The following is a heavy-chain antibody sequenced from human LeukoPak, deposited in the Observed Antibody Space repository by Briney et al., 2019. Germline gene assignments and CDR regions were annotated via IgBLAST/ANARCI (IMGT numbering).Heavy chain of an antibody. D-gene: IGHD4-17*01. V-gene: IGHV3-33*01. CDR2: IWYDGSNK. CDR3: ARSRLRAYFDY. CDR1: GFTFSSYG. J-gene: IGHJ4*02. Sequence: PGGSLRLSCAASGFTFSSYGMHWVRQAPGKGLEWVAVIWYDGSNKYYADSVKGRFTISRDNSKNTLYLQMNSLRVEDTAVYYCARSRLRAYFDYWGQGTLVTVSS.